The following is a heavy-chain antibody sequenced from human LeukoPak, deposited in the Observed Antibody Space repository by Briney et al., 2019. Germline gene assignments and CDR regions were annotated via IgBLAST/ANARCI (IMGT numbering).Heavy chain of an antibody. D-gene: IGHD2-21*02. J-gene: IGHJ4*02. Sequence: GGSLRLSCAASGFTFSNYAMSWVRQAPGKGLEWVSAISGSGGSTYYADSATGRFTVSRDNSKNTVDLQMNNLRVDDTAIYYCAKDHANTPVVTNWGQGILVSVSS. CDR2: ISGSGGST. CDR1: GFTFSNYA. V-gene: IGHV3-23*01. CDR3: AKDHANTPVVTN.